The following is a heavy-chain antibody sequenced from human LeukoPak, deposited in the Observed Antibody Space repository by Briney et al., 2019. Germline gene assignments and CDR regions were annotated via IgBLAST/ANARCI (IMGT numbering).Heavy chain of an antibody. Sequence: SQTLSLTCTVSGGSISSGPYYWIWIRQHPGKGLEWIXYXTYSGNTYYYPALNSRVTVSLDTSKTQFSLKLSSVTAADTAVYYCARIAYDALDSYYYGMDVWGQGTTVTVS. CDR2: XTYSGNT. J-gene: IGHJ6*02. CDR3: ARIAYDALDSYYYGMDV. D-gene: IGHD3-3*01. V-gene: IGHV4-31*03. CDR1: GGSISSGPYY.